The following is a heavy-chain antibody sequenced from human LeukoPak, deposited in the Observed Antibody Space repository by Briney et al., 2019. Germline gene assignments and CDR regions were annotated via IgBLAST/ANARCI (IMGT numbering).Heavy chain of an antibody. CDR1: GGSFSGHY. CDR2: INHSGST. V-gene: IGHV4-34*01. Sequence: SETLSLTCAVYGGSFSGHYWSWIRQPPGKGLEWIGEINHSGSTNYNPSLKSRVTISVDTSKNQFSLKLSSVTAADTAVYYCARALYGMDVWGQGTTVTVSS. CDR3: ARALYGMDV. J-gene: IGHJ6*02.